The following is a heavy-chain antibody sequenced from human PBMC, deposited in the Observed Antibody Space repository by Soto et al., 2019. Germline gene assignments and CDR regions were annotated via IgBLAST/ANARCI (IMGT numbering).Heavy chain of an antibody. CDR2: IYYSGST. CDR1: GGSIRRSSYY. Sequence: QLQLQESGPGLVKPSETLFLTCTVSGGSIRRSSYYWGWIRQPPGKGLEWIGSIYYSGSTYYNPSLKSRVTISVDTSKNQFPLKLSSVTAADTAVYYCAREAFSNTIFGVVTPREFDYWGQGTLVTVSS. CDR3: AREAFSNTIFGVVTPREFDY. V-gene: IGHV4-39*02. D-gene: IGHD3-3*01. J-gene: IGHJ4*02.